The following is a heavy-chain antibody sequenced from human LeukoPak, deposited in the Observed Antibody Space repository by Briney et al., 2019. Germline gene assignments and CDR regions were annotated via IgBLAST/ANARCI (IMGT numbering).Heavy chain of an antibody. J-gene: IGHJ4*02. CDR1: GFTFSNYW. CDR2: IKQDGSEK. D-gene: IGHD4-17*01. CDR3: ARDKTTGDSYFDS. Sequence: GGSLRLSCAASGFTFSNYWMSWVRQATGKGLEWVANIKQDGSEKYYVDSVKGRFTISRDNAENSLYLQMNSLRAEDTAVYYCARDKTTGDSYFDSWGQGTLVTVSS. V-gene: IGHV3-7*01.